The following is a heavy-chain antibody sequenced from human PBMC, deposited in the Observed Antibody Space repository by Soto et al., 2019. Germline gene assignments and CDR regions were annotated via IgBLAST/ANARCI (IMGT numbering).Heavy chain of an antibody. CDR3: ARHTVAGTLDY. Sequence: SETLSLTCTVSGGSISSYYWSWIRQPPGKGLEWIGYIYYSGNTNYNPSLKSRVTISVDTSKNQFSLKLSSVTAADTAVYYCARHTVAGTLDYWGQGTLVTVSS. CDR1: GGSISSYY. J-gene: IGHJ4*02. V-gene: IGHV4-59*08. CDR2: IYYSGNT. D-gene: IGHD6-19*01.